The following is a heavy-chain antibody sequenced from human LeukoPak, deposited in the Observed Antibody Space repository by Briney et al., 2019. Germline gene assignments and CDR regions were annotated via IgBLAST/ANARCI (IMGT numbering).Heavy chain of an antibody. D-gene: IGHD1-26*01. V-gene: IGHV4-30-2*01. CDR3: ARGGPLGSVDY. CDR1: GGSISSGGYS. Sequence: SETLSLTCAVSGGSISSGGYSWSWIRQPPGKGLEWIGYIYHSGSTYYNPSLKSRVTISVDRSKNQFSLKLSSVTAADTAVYYCARGGPLGSVDYWGQGTLVTGSS. CDR2: IYHSGST. J-gene: IGHJ4*02.